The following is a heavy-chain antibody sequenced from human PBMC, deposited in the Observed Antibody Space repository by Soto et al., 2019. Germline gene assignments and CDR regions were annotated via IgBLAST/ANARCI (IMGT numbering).Heavy chain of an antibody. Sequence: GGSLRLSCAASGFTFSSYSMNWVRQAPGKGLEWVSSISSSSSYIYYADSVKGRFTISRDNAKNSLYLQMNSLRAEDTAVYYCARDYRDYGDFYMDVWGKGTTVTVSS. CDR2: ISSSSSYI. D-gene: IGHD4-17*01. J-gene: IGHJ6*03. V-gene: IGHV3-21*01. CDR3: ARDYRDYGDFYMDV. CDR1: GFTFSSYS.